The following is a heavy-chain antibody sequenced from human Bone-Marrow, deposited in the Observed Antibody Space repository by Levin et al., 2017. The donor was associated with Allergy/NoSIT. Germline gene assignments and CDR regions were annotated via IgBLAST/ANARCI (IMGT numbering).Heavy chain of an antibody. V-gene: IGHV4-4*02. J-gene: IGHJ5*02. CDR2: IYHSGTI. CDR1: GVSVTTTNW. D-gene: IGHD1-26*01. CDR3: ARFASRSPQRQYGVWDS. Sequence: PSQTLSLTCAVSGVSVTTTNWWSWPRQPPGKGLEWIGEIYHSGTINDNPSLRSRVTISIDKSKNHISLNLRSVTAADPAMYYCARFASRSPQRQYGVWDSWGQGTLVTVAS.